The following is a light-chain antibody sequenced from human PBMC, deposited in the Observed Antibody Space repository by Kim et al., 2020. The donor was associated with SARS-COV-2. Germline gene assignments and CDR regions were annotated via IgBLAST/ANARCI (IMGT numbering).Light chain of an antibody. CDR1: QSVLYSSNNKNY. Sequence: DIVMTQSPDSLAVSLGERATINCKSSQSVLYSSNNKNYLAWYQQKPGQPPKLLIYWASTRESGVPDRFSGSGSGTEFTLTISSLQAENVAVYYCQQCCSTPYTFGQGTKLEI. CDR3: QQCCSTPYT. J-gene: IGKJ2*01. CDR2: WAS. V-gene: IGKV4-1*01.